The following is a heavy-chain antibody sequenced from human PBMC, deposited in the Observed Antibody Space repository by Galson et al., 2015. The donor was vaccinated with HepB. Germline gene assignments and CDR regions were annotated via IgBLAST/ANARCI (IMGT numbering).Heavy chain of an antibody. D-gene: IGHD1/OR15-1a*01. CDR3: TRSTIG. CDR1: GFTFSGSA. V-gene: IGHV3-73*01. Sequence: SLRLSCAASGFTFSGSAIHWVRQPSGKGLEWVGRIRTKSNAYATAYAASVIGRFTIPRDDSENTAFLQLNSLKTEDTAVYFCTRSTIGWGQGTLVTVSS. CDR2: IRTKSNAYAT. J-gene: IGHJ1*01.